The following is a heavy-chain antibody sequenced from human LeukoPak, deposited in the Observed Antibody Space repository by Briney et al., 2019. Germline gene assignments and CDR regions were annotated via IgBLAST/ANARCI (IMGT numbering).Heavy chain of an antibody. CDR2: IRYDGSNK. D-gene: IGHD3-10*01. CDR1: GFTFSSYG. J-gene: IGHJ4*02. V-gene: IGHV3-30*02. CDR3: AKVFYYYGSGSYYPVSAFDY. Sequence: PGGSLRLSCAASGFTFSSYGMHWVRQAPGKGLEWVAFIRYDGSNKYYADSVKGRFTISRDNSKNTLYLQMNSLRAEDTAVYYCAKVFYYYGSGSYYPVSAFDYWGQGTLVTVSS.